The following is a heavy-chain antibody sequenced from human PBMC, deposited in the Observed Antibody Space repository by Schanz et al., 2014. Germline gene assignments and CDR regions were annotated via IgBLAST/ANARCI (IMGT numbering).Heavy chain of an antibody. CDR3: VRVSFADPRLYRGMDRDIDY. D-gene: IGHD5-18*01. V-gene: IGHV3-23*04. Sequence: EVQLVESGGGLVKPGGSLRLSCAASGFTFSSYAMSWVRQAPGKGLEWVSAISGGGGTTYYADSVKGRFTISRDNSKNTLYLQMNNLRAEDTAVYYCVRVSFADPRLYRGMDRDIDYWGQGTLVTVSS. CDR1: GFTFSSYA. J-gene: IGHJ4*02. CDR2: ISGGGGTT.